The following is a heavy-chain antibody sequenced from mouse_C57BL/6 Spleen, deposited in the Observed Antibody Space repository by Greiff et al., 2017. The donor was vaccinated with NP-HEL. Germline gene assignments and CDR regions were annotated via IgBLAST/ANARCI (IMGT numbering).Heavy chain of an antibody. J-gene: IGHJ2*01. V-gene: IGHV1-69*01. Sequence: QVQLQQPGAELVMPGASVKLSCKASGYTFTSYWMHWVKQRPGQGLEWIGEIDPSDSYTNYNQKFKGKSTLTVDKSSSTAYMQLSSLTSEDSAVYICARSPVRGDYFDYWGQGTTLTVSS. D-gene: IGHD3-3*01. CDR3: ARSPVRGDYFDY. CDR2: IDPSDSYT. CDR1: GYTFTSYW.